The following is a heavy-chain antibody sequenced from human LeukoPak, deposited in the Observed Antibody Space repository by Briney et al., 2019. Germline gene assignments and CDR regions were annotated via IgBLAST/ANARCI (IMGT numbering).Heavy chain of an antibody. D-gene: IGHD2-15*01. CDR3: ARDLPYCSGGSGYHSN. Sequence: PSETLSLTCTVSGGSISSYYWSWIRQPPGKGLEWIGYIYYTGSTNYNPSLKSRVTISVDTSKNQFSLKLSSVTAADTAVYYCARDLPYCSGGSGYHSNWGQGTLVTVSS. J-gene: IGHJ4*02. CDR2: IYYTGST. CDR1: GGSISSYY. V-gene: IGHV4-59*01.